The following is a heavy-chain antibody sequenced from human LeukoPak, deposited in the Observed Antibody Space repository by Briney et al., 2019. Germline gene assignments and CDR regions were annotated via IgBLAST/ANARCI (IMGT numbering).Heavy chain of an antibody. Sequence: GASVKVSCKASGYTFTGYYMHWVRQAPGQGLEWMGWINPNSGGTNYAQKFQGRVSVTRDTSISTAYMELSSLRSDDTAVYYCAREELHLTGTPLDYWGQGTLVTVSS. V-gene: IGHV1-2*02. CDR3: AREELHLTGTPLDY. J-gene: IGHJ4*02. D-gene: IGHD3-9*01. CDR2: INPNSGGT. CDR1: GYTFTGYY.